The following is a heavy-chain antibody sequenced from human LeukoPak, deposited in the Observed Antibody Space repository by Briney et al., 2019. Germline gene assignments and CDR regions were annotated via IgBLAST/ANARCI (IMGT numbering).Heavy chain of an antibody. J-gene: IGHJ3*02. V-gene: IGHV1-2*02. CDR2: INPNSGGT. D-gene: IGHD3-22*01. CDR3: AGESGQHYYDSSGYFQTFDI. Sequence: ASVKVSCKASGGTFSSYAISWVRQAPGQGLEWMGWINPNSGGTNYAQKFQGRVTMTRDTSISTAYMELSRLRSDDTAVYYCAGESGQHYYDSSGYFQTFDIWGQGTMVTVSS. CDR1: GGTFSSYA.